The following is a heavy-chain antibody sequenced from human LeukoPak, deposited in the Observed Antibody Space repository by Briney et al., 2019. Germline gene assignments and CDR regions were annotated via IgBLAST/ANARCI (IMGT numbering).Heavy chain of an antibody. CDR3: ARDAGGWPFDY. Sequence: ASVKVSCKASGGTFSSYAISWVRQAPGQGLEWMGGIIPIFGTANYAQKFQGRVTITADESTSTAYMELSSLRSEDTAVYYCARDAGGWPFDYWGQGTLVAVSS. D-gene: IGHD6-19*01. V-gene: IGHV1-69*13. J-gene: IGHJ4*02. CDR1: GGTFSSYA. CDR2: IIPIFGTA.